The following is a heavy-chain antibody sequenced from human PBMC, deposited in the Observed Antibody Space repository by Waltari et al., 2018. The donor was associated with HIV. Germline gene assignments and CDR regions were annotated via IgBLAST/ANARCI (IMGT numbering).Heavy chain of an antibody. CDR3: ARLTHYYDTSGPDYYYYGMDV. CDR2: ISAYNGNT. Sequence: QVQLVQSGAEVKKPGASVKVSCKASGNTFTRYGISWVRQAPGQGLEWMGGISAYNGNTNYAQKLQGRVSMTTETSTSTAYMELRSLRSDDTAVYYCARLTHYYDTSGPDYYYYGMDVWGQGTTVTVSS. CDR1: GNTFTRYG. J-gene: IGHJ6*02. V-gene: IGHV1-18*01. D-gene: IGHD3-22*01.